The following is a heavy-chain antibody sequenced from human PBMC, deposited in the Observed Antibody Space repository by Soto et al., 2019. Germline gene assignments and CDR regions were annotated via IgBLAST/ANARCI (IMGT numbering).Heavy chain of an antibody. J-gene: IGHJ4*02. CDR3: ARQRTTVVTQAYFDH. D-gene: IGHD2-21*02. Sequence: LSLTCIVSGESISSSSYYWGWIRQPPGKGLEWIGSIYYSGRTYYNPSFKSRVTISIDTSKNQFSLKLSSVTATDTAVYYCARQRTTVVTQAYFDHWGQGALATVSS. CDR1: GESISSSSYY. CDR2: IYYSGRT. V-gene: IGHV4-39*01.